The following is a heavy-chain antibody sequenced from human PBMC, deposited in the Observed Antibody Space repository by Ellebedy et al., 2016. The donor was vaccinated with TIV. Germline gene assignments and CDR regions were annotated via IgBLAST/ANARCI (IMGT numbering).Heavy chain of an antibody. V-gene: IGHV3-74*01. J-gene: IGHJ2*01. CDR1: GFTFSSYW. D-gene: IGHD3-9*01. CDR2: INSDGSST. Sequence: GGSLRLSCAASGFTFSSYWMHWVRQAPGKGLVWVSRINSDGSSTSYADCVKCRFTISRDNAKNSLYLQMNSLRAEDTAVYYCARDRYFDWLSRGGYWYFDLWGRGTLVTVSS. CDR3: ARDRYFDWLSRGGYWYFDL.